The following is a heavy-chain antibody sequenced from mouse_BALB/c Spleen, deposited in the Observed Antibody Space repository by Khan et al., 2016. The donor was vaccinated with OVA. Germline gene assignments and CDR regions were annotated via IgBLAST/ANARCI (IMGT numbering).Heavy chain of an antibody. J-gene: IGHJ3*01. V-gene: IGHV1-77*01. CDR2: IFPGSGTP. CDR1: GYTFTDYV. CDR3: ARGGYSVFAY. Sequence: QVQLKESGPELVKPGASLKVSCKASGYTFTDYVIGWVKQRTRQDLEWIGDIFPGSGTPYYNEKFKDKATLTAAKSSNQAYMQLSSLTSEDSAVYFCARGGYSVFAYWGQGTLVTVSA. D-gene: IGHD2-14*01.